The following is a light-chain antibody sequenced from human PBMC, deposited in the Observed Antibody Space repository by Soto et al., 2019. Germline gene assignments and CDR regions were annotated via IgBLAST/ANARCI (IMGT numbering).Light chain of an antibody. CDR3: SAYTTTSTLI. CDR1: SSDVGGYDY. V-gene: IGLV2-14*01. J-gene: IGLJ1*01. CDR2: EVN. Sequence: QSVLTQPASVSGSPGQSVTISCTGTSSDVGGYDYVSWYQQHPGTAPKLMLYEVNNRPSGVSNRFSGSKSGNTASLIISGLHSEDEDDYYCSAYTTTSTLIFGTGTKVTVL.